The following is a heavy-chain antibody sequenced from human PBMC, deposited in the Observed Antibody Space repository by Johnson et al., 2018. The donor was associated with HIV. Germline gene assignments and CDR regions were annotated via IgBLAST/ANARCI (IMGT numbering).Heavy chain of an antibody. CDR1: GFTFSSYG. CDR2: IRYDGSNK. CDR3: ARDSEGIAAAGRARDAFDI. Sequence: QVQLVESGGGVVQPGGSLRLSCAASGFTFSSYGMHWVRQAPGKGLEWVAFIRYDGSNKYYADSVKGRFTISRDNSKNTLYLQMNSLRAEDTAVYYCARDSEGIAAAGRARDAFDIWGQGTMVTVSS. J-gene: IGHJ3*02. V-gene: IGHV3-30*02. D-gene: IGHD6-13*01.